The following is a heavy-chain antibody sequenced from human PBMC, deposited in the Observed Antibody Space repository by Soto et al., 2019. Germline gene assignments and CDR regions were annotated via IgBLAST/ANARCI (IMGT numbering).Heavy chain of an antibody. CDR2: TSYFGTT. D-gene: IGHD5-18*01. J-gene: IGHJ4*02. CDR3: ARVQRDTAMGHFDH. V-gene: IGHV4-30-4*01. Sequence: QVQLQESGPGLVKPSQTLSLICSVSGGSINSVDYYWSWIRQTPGKGLEWIGYTSYFGTTDYMPSLKSRVTMSVDTSKNQFSLKLSSVTAADTAVYYCARVQRDTAMGHFDHWGQGTLVVVSS. CDR1: GGSINSVDYY.